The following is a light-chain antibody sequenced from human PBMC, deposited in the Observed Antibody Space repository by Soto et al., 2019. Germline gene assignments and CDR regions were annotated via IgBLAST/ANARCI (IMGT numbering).Light chain of an antibody. CDR1: QTVRNNY. V-gene: IGKV3-20*01. CDR2: DAS. CDR3: QQFRSYPLT. Sequence: EFVLTQSPGTLSLSPGERATLSCRASQTVRNNYLAWYQQKPGQAPRLLIYDASSRATGIPDRFSGGGSGTDFTLPISRLEPEDFAVYYCQQFRSYPLTFGGGTKVEIK. J-gene: IGKJ4*01.